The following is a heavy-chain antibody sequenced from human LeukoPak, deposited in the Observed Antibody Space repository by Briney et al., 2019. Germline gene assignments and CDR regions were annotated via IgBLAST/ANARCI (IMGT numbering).Heavy chain of an antibody. D-gene: IGHD3-10*01. V-gene: IGHV4-34*01. J-gene: IGHJ5*02. CDR3: ARGRITMVRGPLGPWFDP. CDR2: INHSGST. Sequence: SETLSLTCAVYGGSFSGYYWSWIRQPPAMGQEWIREINHSGSTNYNPSLKSRVTISVDTSKNQFSLKLSSVTAADTAVYYCARGRITMVRGPLGPWFDPWGQGTLVTVSS. CDR1: GGSFSGYY.